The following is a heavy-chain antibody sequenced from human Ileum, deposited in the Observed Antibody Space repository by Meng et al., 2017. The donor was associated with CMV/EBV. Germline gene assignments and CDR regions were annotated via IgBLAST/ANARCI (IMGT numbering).Heavy chain of an antibody. V-gene: IGHV1-69*05. CDR3: ASAHSSGLNGFDP. J-gene: IGHJ5*02. Sequence: KASGGTFSSYAISWVRQAPGQGLEWMGGIIPIFGTANYAQKFQGRVTITTDESTSTAYMELSSLRSEDTAVYYCASAHSSGLNGFDPWGQGTLVTVSS. CDR1: GGTFSSYA. CDR2: IIPIFGTA. D-gene: IGHD6-19*01.